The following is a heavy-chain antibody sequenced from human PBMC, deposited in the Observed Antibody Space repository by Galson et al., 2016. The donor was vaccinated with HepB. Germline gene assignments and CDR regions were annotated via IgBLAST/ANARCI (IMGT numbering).Heavy chain of an antibody. CDR3: ARSDGHNHYYGSGSYSY. D-gene: IGHD3-10*01. J-gene: IGHJ4*02. V-gene: IGHV7-4-1*01. Sequence: SVKVSCKASGYTFTNYPMNWVRQAPRQGLEWMGWINTNTGNSTYAQGFTGRFVFSLDTSVNTAYLQIDSLKAEDTAVYYCARSDGHNHYYGSGSYSYWGQGTLITVSS. CDR2: INTNTGNS. CDR1: GYTFTNYP.